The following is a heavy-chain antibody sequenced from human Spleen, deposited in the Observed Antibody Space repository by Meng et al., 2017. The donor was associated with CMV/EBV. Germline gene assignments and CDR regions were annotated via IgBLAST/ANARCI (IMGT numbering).Heavy chain of an antibody. CDR3: ARGPERTGVGVYFDY. J-gene: IGHJ4*02. V-gene: IGHV1-8*01. CDR2: MNPNSGNT. Sequence: ASVKVSCKASGYTFTSYDINWVRQATGQGLEWMGWMNPNSGNTGYAQKFQSSVTMIRDTSISTAYMELSRLRSDDTAVYYCARGPERTGVGVYFDYWGQGTLVTVSS. D-gene: IGHD3/OR15-3a*01. CDR1: GYTFTSYD.